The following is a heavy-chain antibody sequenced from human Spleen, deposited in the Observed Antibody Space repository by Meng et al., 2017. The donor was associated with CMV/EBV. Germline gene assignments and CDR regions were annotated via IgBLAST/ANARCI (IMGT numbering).Heavy chain of an antibody. J-gene: IGHJ6*02. Sequence: ASVKVSCKASGSTFTDHYIHWVRQPPGQGLEWMGWINANNGATHYAQNFQGRVTMTRDTSISTAYMELSRLRSDDTAVYYCARDYCSSTSCYDSGMDVWGQGTTVTVSS. CDR1: GSTFTDHY. V-gene: IGHV1-2*02. D-gene: IGHD2-2*01. CDR2: INANNGAT. CDR3: ARDYCSSTSCYDSGMDV.